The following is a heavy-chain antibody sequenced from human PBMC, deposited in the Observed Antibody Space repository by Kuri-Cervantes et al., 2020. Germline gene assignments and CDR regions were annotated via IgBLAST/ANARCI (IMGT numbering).Heavy chain of an antibody. D-gene: IGHD3-22*01. Sequence: GGSLRLSCAASGFTFSSYSMNWVRQAPGKGLEWVSSISSSSSYIYYADSVKGRFTISRDNAKNSLYLQMDSLRTEDTAVYFCAKESLDNRGYYSEHGIDYWGQGTLVTVSS. CDR3: AKESLDNRGYYSEHGIDY. J-gene: IGHJ4*02. CDR1: GFTFSSYS. V-gene: IGHV3-21*01. CDR2: ISSSSSYI.